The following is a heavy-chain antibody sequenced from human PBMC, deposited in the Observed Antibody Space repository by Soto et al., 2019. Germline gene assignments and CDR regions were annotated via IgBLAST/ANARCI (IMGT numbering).Heavy chain of an antibody. D-gene: IGHD5-12*01. Sequence: EVQLMESGGGLVKPGGSLRLSCAASGFTFSDHTMHWVRQAPVKGLEWVSSITGSSRFVYYADSLKGRFTVSRDSANNSLLLSMNNLRAEDTAVYYCARTTRGYAGFFDFWGQGALVTVSS. CDR3: ARTTRGYAGFFDF. V-gene: IGHV3-21*06. CDR1: GFTFSDHT. CDR2: ITGSSRFV. J-gene: IGHJ4*02.